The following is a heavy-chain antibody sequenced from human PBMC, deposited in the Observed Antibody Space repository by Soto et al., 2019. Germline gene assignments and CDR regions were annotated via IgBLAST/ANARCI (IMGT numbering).Heavy chain of an antibody. V-gene: IGHV5-10-1*01. Sequence: GESLKISCQGSGYSFTSYWISWVRQMPGKGLEWMGRIDPSDSYTNYSPSFQGHATISADKSISTAYLQWSSLKASDTAMYYCARQPINYYDSSGYYSYYGMDVWGQGTTVTVSS. J-gene: IGHJ6*02. CDR2: IDPSDSYT. CDR1: GYSFTSYW. CDR3: ARQPINYYDSSGYYSYYGMDV. D-gene: IGHD3-22*01.